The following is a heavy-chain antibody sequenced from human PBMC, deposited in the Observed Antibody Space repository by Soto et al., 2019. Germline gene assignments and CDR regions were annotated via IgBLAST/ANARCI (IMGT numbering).Heavy chain of an antibody. J-gene: IGHJ5*02. V-gene: IGHV1-3*01. D-gene: IGHD4-17*01. CDR2: INAGNAKT. Sequence: ASVKVSCKASGYTFTNFAIHGVRQAPGQRLEWMGWINAGNAKTKYSQKFQGRVTIARDTSAGTVYMELSSLRSEDTAVYYCARGTVSHKWFDPWGQGTQVTVSS. CDR3: ARGTVSHKWFDP. CDR1: GYTFTNFA.